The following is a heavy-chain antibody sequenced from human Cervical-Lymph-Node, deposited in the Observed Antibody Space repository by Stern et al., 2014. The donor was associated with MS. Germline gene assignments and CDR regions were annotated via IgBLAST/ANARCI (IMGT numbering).Heavy chain of an antibody. CDR3: GRQAYHYDSSGYAGLYYFDY. D-gene: IGHD3-22*01. V-gene: IGHV1-18*01. CDR1: GYTFSNFG. J-gene: IGHJ4*02. Sequence: VQLVQSGTEVKKPGASVKVSCRTSGYTFSNFGLSWVRQAPGQGLEWMGWISGYRANTNYAQKFQGRVTITTDTSTSTVYMELTSLRSDDTAMYFCGRQAYHYDSSGYAGLYYFDYWGQGTLVTVSS. CDR2: ISGYRANT.